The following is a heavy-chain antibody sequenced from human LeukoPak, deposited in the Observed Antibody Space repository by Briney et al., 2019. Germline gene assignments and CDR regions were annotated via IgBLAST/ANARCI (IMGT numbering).Heavy chain of an antibody. J-gene: IGHJ3*02. V-gene: IGHV4-4*07. Sequence: PSETLSLTCTVSGGSISSYYWSWIRQPAGKGLEWIGRIYTSGSTNYNPSLKSRVTMSVDKSKNQFSLKLSSVTAADTAVYYCARDLTYYDFWSGYYTGLDAFDIWGQGTMVTVSS. CDR1: GGSISSYY. CDR3: ARDLTYYDFWSGYYTGLDAFDI. CDR2: IYTSGST. D-gene: IGHD3-3*01.